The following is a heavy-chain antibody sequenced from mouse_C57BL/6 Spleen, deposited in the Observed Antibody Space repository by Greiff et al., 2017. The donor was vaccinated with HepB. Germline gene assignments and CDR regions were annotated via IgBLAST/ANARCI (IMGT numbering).Heavy chain of an antibody. CDR3: ARVSGSKDYYAMDY. J-gene: IGHJ4*01. CDR1: GFTFTDYY. D-gene: IGHD1-1*01. V-gene: IGHV7-3*01. Sequence: EVKVEESGGGLVQPGGSLSLSCAASGFTFTDYYMSWVRQPPGKALEWLGFIRNKANGYTTEYSASVKGRFTISRDNSQSILYLQMNALRAEDSATYYCARVSGSKDYYAMDYWGQGTSVTVSS. CDR2: IRNKANGYTT.